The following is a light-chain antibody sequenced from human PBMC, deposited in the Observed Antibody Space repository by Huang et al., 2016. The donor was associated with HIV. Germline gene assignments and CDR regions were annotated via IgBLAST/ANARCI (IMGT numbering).Light chain of an antibody. V-gene: IGKV3-15*01. Sequence: EIVMTQSPATLYVSPGERATLSCRASQGVGNNLAWFQQKLGQAPRLRIYGASARSTGLPARCSGSGSGTEFTLTISSLQSEDFAVYYCQQYNTWPYTFGQGT. CDR1: QGVGNN. CDR2: GAS. CDR3: QQYNTWPYT. J-gene: IGKJ2*01.